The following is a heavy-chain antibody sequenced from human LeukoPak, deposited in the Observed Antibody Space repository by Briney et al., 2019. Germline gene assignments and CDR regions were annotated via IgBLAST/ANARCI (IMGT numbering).Heavy chain of an antibody. CDR1: GYTFTGYY. Sequence: ASVKVSCKASGYTFTGYYMHWVRQAPGQGLEWMGWINPNSGDTKYAQKFQGRVTMTRDTSISTAYMELSRLRSDDTAVYYCARDRGSGRAFDIWGQGTMVTVSS. J-gene: IGHJ3*02. D-gene: IGHD6-19*01. CDR3: ARDRGSGRAFDI. V-gene: IGHV1-2*02. CDR2: INPNSGDT.